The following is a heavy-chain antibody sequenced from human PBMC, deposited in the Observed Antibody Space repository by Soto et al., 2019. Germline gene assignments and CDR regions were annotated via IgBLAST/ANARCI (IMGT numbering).Heavy chain of an antibody. J-gene: IGHJ4*02. Sequence: GGSLRLSCAASGFTFSSYAMSWVRQAPGKGLEWVSAISGSGGSTYYADSVKGRFTISRDNSKNTLYLQMNSLRAEDTAVYYCAKAPPRVVVVSPAWFDYWGQGTLVTVS. CDR1: GFTFSSYA. CDR2: ISGSGGST. V-gene: IGHV3-23*01. CDR3: AKAPPRVVVVSPAWFDY. D-gene: IGHD3-22*01.